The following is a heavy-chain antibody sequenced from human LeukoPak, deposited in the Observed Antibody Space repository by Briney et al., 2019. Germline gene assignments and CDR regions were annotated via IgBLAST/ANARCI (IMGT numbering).Heavy chain of an antibody. V-gene: IGHV3-23*01. J-gene: IGHJ4*02. Sequence: GGSLRLSCAASGFTFSSYAMSWVRQAPGKGLEWVSAISGSGGSTYYADSVKGRLTISRDNSKNTLYLQMNSLRAEDTAVYYCAKSPDCSGGSCRPPGYWGQGTLVTVSS. D-gene: IGHD2-15*01. CDR1: GFTFSSYA. CDR2: ISGSGGST. CDR3: AKSPDCSGGSCRPPGY.